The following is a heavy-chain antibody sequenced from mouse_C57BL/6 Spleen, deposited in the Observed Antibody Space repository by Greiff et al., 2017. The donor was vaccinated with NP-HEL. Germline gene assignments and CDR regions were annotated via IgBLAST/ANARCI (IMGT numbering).Heavy chain of an antibody. Sequence: VQLQQSVAELVRPGASVKLSCTASGFTIKNTYMHWVKQRPEQGLEWIGRIDPADGNTKYAPKFQGKATITADTSSNTAYLQLSSLTSEDTAIYYGDLYGNWAYWGQGTLVTVSA. D-gene: IGHD2-1*01. CDR2: IDPADGNT. CDR1: GFTIKNTY. CDR3: DLYGNWAY. J-gene: IGHJ3*01. V-gene: IGHV14-3*01.